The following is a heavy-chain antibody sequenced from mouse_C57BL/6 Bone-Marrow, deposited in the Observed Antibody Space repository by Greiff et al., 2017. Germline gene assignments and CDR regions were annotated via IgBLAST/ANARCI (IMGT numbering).Heavy chain of an antibody. J-gene: IGHJ4*01. Sequence: QVQLQQSGAELMKPGASVKLSCKATGYTFTGYWIEWVKQRPGHGLEWIGEILPGSGSTHYNEKFKGKATFTADTSSNTAYMQLSSLTTEDSAIYYCASLITTVVATKDYYAMDYWGQGTSVTVSS. V-gene: IGHV1-9*01. CDR2: ILPGSGST. CDR1: GYTFTGYW. CDR3: ASLITTVVATKDYYAMDY. D-gene: IGHD1-1*01.